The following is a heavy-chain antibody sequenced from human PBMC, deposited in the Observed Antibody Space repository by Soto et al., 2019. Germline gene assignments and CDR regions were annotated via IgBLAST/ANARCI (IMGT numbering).Heavy chain of an antibody. Sequence: KPSETLSLTCTVSGGSVSSGSYYWSWIRQPPGKGLEWIGYIYYSGSTNYNPSLKSRVTISVDTSKNQFSLKLSSVTAADTAVYYCAREGVDTAMGGYFDYWGQGTLVTVSS. CDR1: GGSVSSGSYY. CDR3: AREGVDTAMGGYFDY. CDR2: IYYSGST. J-gene: IGHJ4*02. V-gene: IGHV4-61*01. D-gene: IGHD5-18*01.